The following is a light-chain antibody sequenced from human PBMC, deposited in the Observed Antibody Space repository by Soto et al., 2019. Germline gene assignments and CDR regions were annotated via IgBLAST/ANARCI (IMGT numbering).Light chain of an antibody. J-gene: IGLJ1*01. CDR3: SSYTSDSPYV. CDR2: AVS. CDR1: SSDVGLYDY. V-gene: IGLV2-14*01. Sequence: QSVLTQPASVSGSPGQSITISCTGTSSDVGLYDYVSWYQQHPGKAPQLMIYAVSNRPSGVSNRFSASKSGNTASLFISGLQAEDEADYYCSSYTSDSPYVFGSGTKVTVL.